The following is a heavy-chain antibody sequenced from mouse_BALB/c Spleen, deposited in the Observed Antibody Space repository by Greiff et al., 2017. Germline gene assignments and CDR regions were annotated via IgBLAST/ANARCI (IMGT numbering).Heavy chain of an antibody. CDR2: IDPENGDT. D-gene: IGHD4-1*01. V-gene: IGHV14-4*02. J-gene: IGHJ2*01. CDR3: RTGTYDY. CDR1: GFNIKDYY. Sequence: EVKLQQSGAELVRSGASVKLSCTASGFNIKDYYMHWVKQRPEQGLEWIGWIDPENGDTEYAPKFQGKATMTADTSSNTAYLQLSSLTSEDTAVYYCRTGTYDYWGQGTTLTVSS.